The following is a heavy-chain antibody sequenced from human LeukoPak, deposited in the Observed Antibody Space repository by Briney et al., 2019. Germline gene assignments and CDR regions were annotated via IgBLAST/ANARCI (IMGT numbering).Heavy chain of an antibody. CDR1: GFTFDDYA. CDR2: VSGSGGTT. Sequence: GGSLRLSCAASGFTFDDYAMHWVRQAPGMGLEWVSLVSGSGGTTDYADSVRGRFAISRDNSKNSLYLQVNSLSPEDTAFYYCAKEVGGGRSYSVFDCWGQGTLVTVSS. J-gene: IGHJ4*02. D-gene: IGHD2-15*01. CDR3: AKEVGGGRSYSVFDC. V-gene: IGHV3-43*02.